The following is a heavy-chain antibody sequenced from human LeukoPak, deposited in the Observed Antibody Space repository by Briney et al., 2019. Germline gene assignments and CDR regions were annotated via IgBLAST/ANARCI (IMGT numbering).Heavy chain of an antibody. CDR2: INHSGST. Sequence: PGGSLRLSCAASGFTVSSNYMSWIRQPPGKGLEWIGEINHSGSTNYNPSLKSRVTISVDTSKNQFSLKLSSVTAADTAVYYCARFVPSGGYSYWGQGTLVTVSS. CDR1: GFTVSSNY. V-gene: IGHV4-34*01. J-gene: IGHJ4*02. CDR3: ARFVPSGGYSY. D-gene: IGHD5-18*01.